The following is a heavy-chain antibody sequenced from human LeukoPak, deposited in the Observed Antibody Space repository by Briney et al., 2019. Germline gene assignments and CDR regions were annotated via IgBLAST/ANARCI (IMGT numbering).Heavy chain of an antibody. CDR3: VKDGLAFCGGDCYSYFDY. V-gene: IGHV3-64D*06. CDR2: IISNGGST. CDR1: GFTFSVYA. J-gene: IGHJ4*02. D-gene: IGHD2-21*02. Sequence: GGSLRLSCSASGFTFSVYAIHWGRQAPGKGLEYVSTIISNGGSTYYADSVKGRFTISRDNSKNTVSLQMSSLRAEDTALYYCVKDGLAFCGGDCYSYFDYWGQGTLVTVSS.